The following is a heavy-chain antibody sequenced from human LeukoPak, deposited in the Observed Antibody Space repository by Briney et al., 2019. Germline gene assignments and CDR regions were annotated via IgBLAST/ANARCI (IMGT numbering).Heavy chain of an antibody. CDR2: INHSGST. J-gene: IGHJ3*02. V-gene: IGHV4-34*01. D-gene: IGHD4-11*01. CDR3: ARDRSYSNYRGGAFDI. CDR1: GGSFSGYY. Sequence: SVTLSLTCAVYGGSFSGYYWSWIRQPPGKGLKWIGEINHSGSTNYNPSLKSRVTISVDTSKNQFSLKLSSVTAADTAVYYCARDRSYSNYRGGAFDIWGQGTMVTVSS.